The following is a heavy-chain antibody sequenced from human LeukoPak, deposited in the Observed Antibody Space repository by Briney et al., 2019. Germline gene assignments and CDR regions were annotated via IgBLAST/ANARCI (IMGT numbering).Heavy chain of an antibody. CDR1: GFTVSSYT. CDR2: ISRSSSYI. D-gene: IGHD2-2*01. V-gene: IGHV3-21*01. J-gene: IGHJ4*02. Sequence: GGSLSLACAASGFTVSSYTMNWVRQAPGKGLEWVSSISRSSSYIDHADSVKGRFTISRANAKNSLYLQMNSLRAEDTAVYYCAIAGRSTTMGLDFFDYWGQGTLVTVST. CDR3: AIAGRSTTMGLDFFDY.